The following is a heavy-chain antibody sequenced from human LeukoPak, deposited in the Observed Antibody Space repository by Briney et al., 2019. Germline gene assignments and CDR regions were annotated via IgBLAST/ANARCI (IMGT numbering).Heavy chain of an antibody. CDR1: GGSISPYY. J-gene: IGHJ5*02. V-gene: IGHV4-59*01. CDR3: ARGPLSSRTTWTWFDP. D-gene: IGHD6-13*01. CDR2: IYYNGNT. Sequence: PSETLSLTCTVSGGSISPYYWTWIRQPPGKGLEWIGYIYYNGNTNYNPSLKSRITISVDTSKNQLSLRLKSVTAADTAVYYCARGPLSSRTTWTWFDPWGQGTLVTVSS.